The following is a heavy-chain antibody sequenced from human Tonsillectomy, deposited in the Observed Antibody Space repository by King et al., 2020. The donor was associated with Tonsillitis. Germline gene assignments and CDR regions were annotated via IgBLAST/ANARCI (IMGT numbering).Heavy chain of an antibody. J-gene: IGHJ5*02. CDR1: GGSINSGGYS. Sequence: QLQESASRLVKPSQTLSLTCAVSGGSINSGGYSWSWIRQPPGKGLEYIGYISHSGSTNYNPSLKSRVTISADRSKNQFSLTLSSVTAADPAVYYCARVGLLFGFDPWGQGTLVTVSS. D-gene: IGHD3/OR15-3a*01. V-gene: IGHV4-30-2*01. CDR3: ARVGLLFGFDP. CDR2: ISHSGST.